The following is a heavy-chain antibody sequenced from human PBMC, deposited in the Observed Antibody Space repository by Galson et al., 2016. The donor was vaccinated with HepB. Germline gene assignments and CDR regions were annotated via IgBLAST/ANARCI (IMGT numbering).Heavy chain of an antibody. D-gene: IGHD2-2*01. V-gene: IGHV3-23*01. Sequence: SLRLSCAASGFPFSSFGMSWVRQAPGKGLEWVSYVGSGLETYYVGSVKGRFTISSDNSKNTLFLQLNSLRLEDTAVFYCARGSPYVRTSSRAGVSVRRAPSLWCQGTLVLVSS. J-gene: IGHJ4*02. CDR1: GFPFSSFG. CDR2: VGSGLET. CDR3: ARGSPYVRTSSRAGVSVRRAPSL.